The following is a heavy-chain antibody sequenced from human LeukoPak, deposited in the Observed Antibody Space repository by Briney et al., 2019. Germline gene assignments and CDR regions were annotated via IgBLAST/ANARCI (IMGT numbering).Heavy chain of an antibody. J-gene: IGHJ5*02. CDR2: IYYSGST. Sequence: SETLSLTCAVYGGSFSGYYWSWIRQPPGKGLEWIGYIYYSGSTNYNPSLKSRVTISVDTSKNQFSLKLSSVTAADTAVYYCAREGDYDILTGYHLFNWFDPWGQGTLVTVSS. CDR1: GGSFSGYY. V-gene: IGHV4-59*01. CDR3: AREGDYDILTGYHLFNWFDP. D-gene: IGHD3-9*01.